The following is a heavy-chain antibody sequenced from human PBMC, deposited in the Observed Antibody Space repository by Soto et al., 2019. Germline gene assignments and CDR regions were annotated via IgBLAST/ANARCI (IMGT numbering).Heavy chain of an antibody. D-gene: IGHD6-19*01. J-gene: IGHJ2*01. V-gene: IGHV4-39*01. Sequence: QLQLQESGPGLVKPSETLSLTCTVSGGSISSSSYYWGWIRQPPGKGLEWIGSIYYSGSTYYNPSLKSRVTISVDTSKNQFSLKLSSVTAADTAVYYCARRWFVLLTVAGTVDWYFDLWGRGTLVTVSS. CDR2: IYYSGST. CDR1: GGSISSSSYY. CDR3: ARRWFVLLTVAGTVDWYFDL.